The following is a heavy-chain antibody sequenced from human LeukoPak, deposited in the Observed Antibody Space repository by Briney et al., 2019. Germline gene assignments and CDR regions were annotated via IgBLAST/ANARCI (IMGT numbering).Heavy chain of an antibody. J-gene: IGHJ4*02. CDR2: IYYSGST. Sequence: PSETLSLTCAVYGGSFSGYYWSWIRQPPGKGLEWIGYIYYSGSTNYNPSLKSRVTISVDTSTNQFSLKLSSVTAADTAVYYCARGPYYYDSSGSFDYWGQGTLVTVSS. D-gene: IGHD3-22*01. CDR1: GGSFSGYY. CDR3: ARGPYYYDSSGSFDY. V-gene: IGHV4-59*08.